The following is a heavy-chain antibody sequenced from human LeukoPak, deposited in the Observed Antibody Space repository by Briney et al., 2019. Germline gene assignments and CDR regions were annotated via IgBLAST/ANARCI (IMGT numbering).Heavy chain of an antibody. CDR3: ARDQLEPTMGPGYFDY. V-gene: IGHV3-53*01. CDR1: GFTVSSNY. D-gene: IGHD1-1*01. CDR2: IYSGGST. J-gene: IGHJ4*02. Sequence: GGSLRLSCAASGFTVSSNYMSWVRQAPGKGLEWVSVIYSGGSTYYADSVKGRFTISRDNSKNTLYLQMNSLRAEDTAVYYCARDQLEPTMGPGYFDYWGQGTLVTVSS.